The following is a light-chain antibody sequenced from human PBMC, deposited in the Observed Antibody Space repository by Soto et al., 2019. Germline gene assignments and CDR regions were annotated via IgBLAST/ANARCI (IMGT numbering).Light chain of an antibody. CDR1: QSVTSNY. J-gene: IGKJ1*01. Sequence: ETVLTQSPGTLSLSPGERATLSCRASQSVTSNYLAWYQQKPGQAPRLLIFNASYRATGIPDRFSGNGSGADFTLTISRLEPEDFAISYCQQYGSSPRTFGQGTRVEGK. CDR3: QQYGSSPRT. V-gene: IGKV3-20*01. CDR2: NAS.